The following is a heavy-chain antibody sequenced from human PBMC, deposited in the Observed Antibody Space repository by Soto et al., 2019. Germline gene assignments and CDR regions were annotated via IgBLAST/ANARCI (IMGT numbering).Heavy chain of an antibody. J-gene: IGHJ3*02. Sequence: GESLKISCKGSGYSFTSYWIGWVRQMPGKGLEWMGIIYPGDSDTRYSPSFQGQVTISADKSISTAYLQWSSLKASDTAMYYCARSALASASTLPVAFDIWGQGTMVTVSS. D-gene: IGHD6-25*01. CDR2: IYPGDSDT. V-gene: IGHV5-51*01. CDR1: GYSFTSYW. CDR3: ARSALASASTLPVAFDI.